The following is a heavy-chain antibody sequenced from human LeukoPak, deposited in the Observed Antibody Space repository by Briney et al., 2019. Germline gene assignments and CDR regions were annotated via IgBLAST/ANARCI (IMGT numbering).Heavy chain of an antibody. CDR3: ARVSYGSPDY. CDR1: GYTFTGRY. J-gene: IGHJ4*02. D-gene: IGHD5-18*01. Sequence: GASVKVSCKASGYTFTGRYMHWVRQAPGQGLEWMGWINPNSGGTSYAQKFQGRVTMTRDTSTSTVYMELSSLRSEDTAVYYCARVSYGSPDYWGQGTLVTVSS. CDR2: INPNSGGT. V-gene: IGHV1-2*02.